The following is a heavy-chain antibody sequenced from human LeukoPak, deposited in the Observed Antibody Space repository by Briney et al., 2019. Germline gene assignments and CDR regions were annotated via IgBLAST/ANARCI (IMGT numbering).Heavy chain of an antibody. J-gene: IGHJ5*02. D-gene: IGHD1-26*01. CDR3: AKPGGGNYFTHNYFHP. Sequence: GGSLRLSCAASGFTFSSYSMNWVRQAPGKGLEWVSSISSSSYIYYADSVKGRFTISRDNAKNSLYLQMNSLRADDTAVYYCAKPGGGNYFTHNYFHPWGQGTLVAVSS. V-gene: IGHV3-21*04. CDR2: ISSSSYI. CDR1: GFTFSSYS.